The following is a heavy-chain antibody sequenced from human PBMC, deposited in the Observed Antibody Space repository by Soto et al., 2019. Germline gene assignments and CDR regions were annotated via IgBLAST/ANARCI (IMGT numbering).Heavy chain of an antibody. J-gene: IGHJ5*02. CDR2: INAGNGNT. CDR3: ARGTGSATVWFDP. CDR1: GYTFTSYA. Sequence: GASVKVSCKASGYTFTSYAMHWVRQAPGQRLEWMGWINAGNGNTKYSQKFQGRVTITRDTSASTAYMELSSLRSEDTAVYYCARGTGSATVWFDPWGQGTLVTVSS. D-gene: IGHD4-4*01. V-gene: IGHV1-3*01.